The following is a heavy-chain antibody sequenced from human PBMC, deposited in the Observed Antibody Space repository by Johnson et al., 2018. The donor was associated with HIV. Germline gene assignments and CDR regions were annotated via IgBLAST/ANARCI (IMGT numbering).Heavy chain of an antibody. CDR1: GFTFSSYS. CDR2: ISNDGRNK. V-gene: IGHV3-30*04. J-gene: IGHJ3*02. CDR3: ANGGLQFLEWLPHDAFDI. D-gene: IGHD3-3*01. Sequence: QVQLVESGGGVVQPARSLRLSCAASGFTFSSYSMHWVRQAPGKGLEWVAGISNDGRNKYYADSVKGRFTISRDNSKNTLFLQMNSLRAEDTAVYYCANGGLQFLEWLPHDAFDIWGQGTMVTVSS.